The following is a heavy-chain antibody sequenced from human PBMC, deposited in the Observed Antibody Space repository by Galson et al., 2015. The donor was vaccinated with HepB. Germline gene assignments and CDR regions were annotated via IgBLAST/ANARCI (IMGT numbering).Heavy chain of an antibody. D-gene: IGHD4-11*01. CDR1: GYTLTNYG. CDR3: AREPSTVFYGMAV. Sequence: SVKVSCKASGYTLTNYGMNWVRQAPGQGLEWMGWINTNTGNPIYAQGFTGRFVFSLDTSVTTAYLQISGLKAADTAVYYCAREPSTVFYGMAVWGQGTAVTVSS. V-gene: IGHV7-4-1*02. CDR2: INTNTGNP. J-gene: IGHJ6*02.